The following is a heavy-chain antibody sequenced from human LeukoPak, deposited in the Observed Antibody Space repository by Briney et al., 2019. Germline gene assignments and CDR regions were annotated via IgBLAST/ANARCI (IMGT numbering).Heavy chain of an antibody. Sequence: GASVKVSCKASGYTFNNHGITWVRQAPGQGLEWMGWINPNSGGTNYAQKFQGRVTMTRDTSISTAYMELSRLRSDDTAVYYCAKGPHGAGYYDSSGYWENYFDYWGQGTLVTVSS. CDR3: AKGPHGAGYYDSSGYWENYFDY. V-gene: IGHV1-2*02. CDR2: INPNSGGT. J-gene: IGHJ4*02. CDR1: GYTFNNHG. D-gene: IGHD3-22*01.